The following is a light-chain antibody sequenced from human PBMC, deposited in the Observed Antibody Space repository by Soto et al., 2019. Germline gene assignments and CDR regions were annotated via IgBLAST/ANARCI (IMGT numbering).Light chain of an antibody. CDR3: SSYTTSNTRQIV. Sequence: QSVLTQPAPVSGSPGQSITISCTGTSSDLCGYNYVSWYQHHPGKAPKLIIYDVTNRPSGVSNPFSGSKSGNTASLTISGLQPEDEADYYCSSYTTSNTRQIVFGTGTKVTVL. CDR2: DVT. J-gene: IGLJ1*01. CDR1: SSDLCGYNY. V-gene: IGLV2-14*03.